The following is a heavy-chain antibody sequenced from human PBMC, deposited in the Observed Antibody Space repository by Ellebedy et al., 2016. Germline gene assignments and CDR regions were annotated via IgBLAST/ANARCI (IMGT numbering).Heavy chain of an antibody. CDR1: GFTFSSYG. CDR3: ARDGEVVPASYYYYMDV. Sequence: GGSLRLXXAASGFTFSSYGMHWVRQAPGKGLEWVAVIWYDGSNKYYADSVKGRFTISRDNSKNTLYLQMNSLRAEDTAVYYCARDGEVVPASYYYYMDVWGKGTTVTVSS. J-gene: IGHJ6*03. CDR2: IWYDGSNK. V-gene: IGHV3-33*01. D-gene: IGHD2-2*01.